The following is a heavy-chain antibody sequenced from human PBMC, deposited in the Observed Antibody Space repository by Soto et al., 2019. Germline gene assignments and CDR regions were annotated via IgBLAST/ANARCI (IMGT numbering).Heavy chain of an antibody. J-gene: IGHJ4*02. CDR2: IFWDDDK. CDR3: ARIFDFWSGSYFSY. CDR1: GFSLSTGGGA. Sequence: SGPTLVNPTQTLTLTCTFSGFSLSTGGGAVGWIRQAPRKAPEWLAFIFWDDDKRYSPSLENRLTITKDTSKNQVVLTMTNMHPVDTATYYCARIFDFWSGSYFSYWGRGTLVTVSS. D-gene: IGHD3-3*01. V-gene: IGHV2-5*02.